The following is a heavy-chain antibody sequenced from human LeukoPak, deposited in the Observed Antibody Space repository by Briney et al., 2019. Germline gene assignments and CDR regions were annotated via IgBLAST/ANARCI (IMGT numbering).Heavy chain of an antibody. V-gene: IGHV4-39*07. CDR1: GGSISSSSYY. Sequence: SETLSLTCTVSGGSISSSSYYWGWIRQPPGKGLEWIGSIYYSGSTYYNPSLKSRVTISVDTSKNQFSLKLSSVTAADTAVYYCARSGRSSSWDFDYWGQGTLVTVSS. J-gene: IGHJ4*02. CDR3: ARSGRSSSWDFDY. CDR2: IYYSGST. D-gene: IGHD6-13*01.